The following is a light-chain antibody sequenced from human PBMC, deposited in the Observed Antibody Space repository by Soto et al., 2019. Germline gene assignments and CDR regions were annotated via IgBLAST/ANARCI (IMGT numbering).Light chain of an antibody. J-gene: IGKJ1*01. CDR1: QSVSSSF. CDR2: GAS. V-gene: IGKV3-20*01. Sequence: EIVLTQSPGTLSLSPGERATLSCRASQSVSSSFLAWYQQKPGQAPRLLIYGASSRATGIPDGFSGSGSGTDFTRTISRLEPEEFAVYYCQQYDNSPWTFGQGTKVEIK. CDR3: QQYDNSPWT.